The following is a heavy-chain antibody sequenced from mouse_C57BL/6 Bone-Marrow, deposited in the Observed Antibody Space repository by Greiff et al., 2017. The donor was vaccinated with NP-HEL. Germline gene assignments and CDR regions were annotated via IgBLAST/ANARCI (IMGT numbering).Heavy chain of an antibody. CDR3: ARGDGYYVNFDY. J-gene: IGHJ2*01. D-gene: IGHD2-3*01. V-gene: IGHV5-4*03. CDR1: GFTFSSYA. CDR2: ISDGGSYT. Sequence: DVKLVESGGGLVKPGGSLKLSCAASGFTFSSYAMSWVRQTPEKRLEWVATISDGGSYTYYPDNVKGRFTISRDNAKNNLYLQMSHLKSEDTAMYYCARGDGYYVNFDYWGQGTTLTVSS.